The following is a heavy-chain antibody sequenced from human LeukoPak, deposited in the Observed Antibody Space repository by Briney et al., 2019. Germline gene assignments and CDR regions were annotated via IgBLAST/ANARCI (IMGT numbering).Heavy chain of an antibody. CDR1: GGSMGTYY. V-gene: IGHV4-59*08. Sequence: SETLSLTCSVSGGSMGTYYWGWIRQPPGKRLEWIGYIYYSGSTTYNPSLKSRVTVSVDTSKNQFSLKLTSMTAADTAVYYCARGRLGRQHASFFDSWGHGTLVTVSS. CDR3: ARGRLGRQHASFFDS. D-gene: IGHD2-2*01. J-gene: IGHJ4*01. CDR2: IYYSGST.